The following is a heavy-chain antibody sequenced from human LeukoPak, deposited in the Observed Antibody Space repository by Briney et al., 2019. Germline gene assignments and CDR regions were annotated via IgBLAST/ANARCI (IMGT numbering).Heavy chain of an antibody. J-gene: IGHJ4*02. CDR1: GGSISSYY. CDR3: VKSGGYGLIDY. Sequence: SETLSLTCTVPGGSISSYYWSWIRQPPGKGLEWIGNIYYTGSTYYNASLQSRVTISIDMSKNQFSLRLSSVTAADTAMYYCVKSGGYGLIDYWGQGTLVTVSS. CDR2: IYYTGST. V-gene: IGHV4-59*04. D-gene: IGHD6-19*01.